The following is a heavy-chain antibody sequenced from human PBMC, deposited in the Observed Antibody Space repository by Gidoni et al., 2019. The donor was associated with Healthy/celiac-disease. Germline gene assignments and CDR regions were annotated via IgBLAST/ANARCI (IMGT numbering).Heavy chain of an antibody. Sequence: QVQLQESGPGLVKPSQPLSLTCTVSGGSISSGSYYWSWIRQPAGKGLEWIGRIYTSGSTNYNPSLKSRVTISVDTSKNQVSLKLSSVTAADTAVYYCAREVWDYYYGMDVWGQGTTVTVSS. D-gene: IGHD3-16*01. CDR3: AREVWDYYYGMDV. V-gene: IGHV4-61*02. CDR1: GGSISSGSYY. J-gene: IGHJ6*02. CDR2: IYTSGST.